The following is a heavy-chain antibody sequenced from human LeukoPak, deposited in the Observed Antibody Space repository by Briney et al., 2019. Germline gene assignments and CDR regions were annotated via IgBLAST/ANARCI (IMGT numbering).Heavy chain of an antibody. V-gene: IGHV4-34*01. D-gene: IGHD6-19*01. Sequence: SETLSLTCAVYGGSFSGYYWSWIRHPPGKGLEWIGEINHTGSTNHNPSLKSRVTISVDTSKNQFSLKLTSVTAADTALYYCARAYHSSGGLGWFDPWGQGTLVTVSS. J-gene: IGHJ5*02. CDR1: GGSFSGYY. CDR3: ARAYHSSGGLGWFDP. CDR2: INHTGST.